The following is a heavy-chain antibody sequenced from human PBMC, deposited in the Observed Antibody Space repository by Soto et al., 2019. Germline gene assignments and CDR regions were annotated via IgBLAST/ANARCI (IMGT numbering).Heavy chain of an antibody. CDR3: ARDFDDTTGKYYYAMDV. CDR1: GDSIRSNF. J-gene: IGHJ6*02. D-gene: IGHD1-1*01. Sequence: SETLSLTCTVSGDSIRSNFWSWIRQPPGKGLEWIGYLYYRGTTNYNPSLKSRVTISMDTSKRQFSLKLTSVTAADTAVYYCARDFDDTTGKYYYAMDVWGPGNTVTVS. V-gene: IGHV4-59*01. CDR2: LYYRGTT.